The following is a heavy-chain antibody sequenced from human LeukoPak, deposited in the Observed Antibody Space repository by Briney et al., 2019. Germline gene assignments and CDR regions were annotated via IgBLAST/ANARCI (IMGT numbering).Heavy chain of an antibody. CDR1: GGSVSSDSYY. CDR2: VFHSGRT. Sequence: NPSETLSLTCTVSGGSVSSDSYYGSWMRQPPGKGLEWIGYVFHSGRTKYNPSLKSRVTISLDTSKNQFSLKLSSVTAADTAVYYCAREQGYYFDYWGQGTLVTVSS. V-gene: IGHV4-61*01. J-gene: IGHJ4*02. CDR3: AREQGYYFDY.